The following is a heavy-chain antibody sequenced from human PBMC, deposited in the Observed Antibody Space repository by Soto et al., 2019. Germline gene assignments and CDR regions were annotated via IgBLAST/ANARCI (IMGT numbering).Heavy chain of an antibody. CDR1: GGPIYRSGYS. Sequence: SENLSPTCPVSGGPIYRSGYSWGWIRQPPGRGLEWIGNIDYNGVTYSNPSRKSRVTISRDTSKNQFSLKLTSVTAADTALYYCGKVLVGATGHTDSDSWGPGTLVTVSS. CDR3: GKVLVGATGHTDSDS. J-gene: IGHJ4*02. CDR2: IDYNGVT. D-gene: IGHD2-15*01. V-gene: IGHV4-39*01.